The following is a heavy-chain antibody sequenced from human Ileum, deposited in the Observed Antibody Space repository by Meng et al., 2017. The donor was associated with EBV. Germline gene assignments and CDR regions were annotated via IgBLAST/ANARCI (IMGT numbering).Heavy chain of an antibody. Sequence: VQLVSSWGGLVTPGGSLRLSFAASGFTFSNYYMNWIRQAPGKGLEWVSFISSTGSTTYYADSVKGRFTVSRDNAKNSLFLQMHSLRAEDTAVYYCVYSSSFHWGQGTLVTVSS. CDR3: VYSSSFH. J-gene: IGHJ4*02. D-gene: IGHD6-13*01. CDR1: GFTFSNYY. V-gene: IGHV3-11*01. CDR2: ISSTGSTT.